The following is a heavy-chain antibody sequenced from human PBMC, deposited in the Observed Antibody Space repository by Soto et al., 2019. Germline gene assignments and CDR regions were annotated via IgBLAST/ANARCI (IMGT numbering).Heavy chain of an antibody. CDR2: IYHSGST. CDR1: GGSISSGGYS. V-gene: IGHV4-30-2*01. CDR3: ARGPPYYDILTRHYCGMDV. Sequence: QLQLQESGSGLVKPSQTLSLTCAVSGGSISSGGYSWSWIRQPPGKGLEWIGYIYHSGSTYYNPSLKSHLTISVDRSKNQFSLKLSSVTAADTAVYYCARGPPYYDILTRHYCGMDVWGQGTTVTVSS. D-gene: IGHD3-9*01. J-gene: IGHJ6*02.